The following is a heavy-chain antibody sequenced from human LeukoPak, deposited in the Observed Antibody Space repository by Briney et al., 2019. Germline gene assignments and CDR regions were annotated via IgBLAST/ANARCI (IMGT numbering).Heavy chain of an antibody. Sequence: SETLCLTCTVSGGSISSGSYYRSWIRQPAGKGLEWIGRIYTSGSTNYNPSLKSRVTISVDTSKNQFSLKLSSVTAADTAVYYCARAVTHYYDSSGYIYYFHYWGQGTLVTVSS. CDR1: GGSISSGSYY. CDR2: IYTSGST. V-gene: IGHV4-61*02. CDR3: ARAVTHYYDSSGYIYYFHY. D-gene: IGHD3-22*01. J-gene: IGHJ4*02.